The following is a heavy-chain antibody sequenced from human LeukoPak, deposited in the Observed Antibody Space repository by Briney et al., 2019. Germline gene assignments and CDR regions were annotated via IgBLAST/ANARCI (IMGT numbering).Heavy chain of an antibody. CDR2: ISGSSNYI. CDR1: GFTFSSHT. J-gene: IGHJ4*02. V-gene: IGHV3-21*01. CDR3: ARDYGQTDY. Sequence: GGSLRLSCAASGFTFSSHTMNWVRQAPVKGLEWVSSISGSSNYIYYADSVKGRFTISRDNAKNSLYLQMNSLRVEDTAVYYCARDYGQTDYWGQGTLVTVSS. D-gene: IGHD3-10*01.